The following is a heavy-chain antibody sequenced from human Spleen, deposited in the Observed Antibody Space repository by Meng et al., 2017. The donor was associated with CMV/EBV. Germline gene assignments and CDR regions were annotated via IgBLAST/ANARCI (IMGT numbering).Heavy chain of an antibody. CDR1: GYSFNTYG. Sequence: ASVKVSCKVSGYSFNTYGINWVRQAPGKGLEWMGRISGYNFNAKYAQTLQGRVTMTTDTSTSTAYMELRSLRSDDTAVYYCARDNAAYSSGWPPDYWGQGTLVTVSS. V-gene: IGHV1-18*01. CDR3: ARDNAAYSSGWPPDY. J-gene: IGHJ4*02. CDR2: ISGYNFNA. D-gene: IGHD6-19*01.